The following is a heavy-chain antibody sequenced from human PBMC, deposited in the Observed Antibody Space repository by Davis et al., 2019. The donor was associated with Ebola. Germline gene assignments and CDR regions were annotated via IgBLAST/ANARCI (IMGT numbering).Heavy chain of an antibody. CDR2: IRSKANSYAT. D-gene: IGHD4-17*01. CDR3: ARDDYGDPMRFYYYGMDV. Sequence: GESLKISCAASGFTFSGSAMHWVRQASGKGLEWVGRIRSKANSYATAYAASVKGRFTISRDDSKNTAYLQMNSLKTEDTAVYYCARDDYGDPMRFYYYGMDVWGQGTTVTVSS. CDR1: GFTFSGSA. J-gene: IGHJ6*02. V-gene: IGHV3-73*01.